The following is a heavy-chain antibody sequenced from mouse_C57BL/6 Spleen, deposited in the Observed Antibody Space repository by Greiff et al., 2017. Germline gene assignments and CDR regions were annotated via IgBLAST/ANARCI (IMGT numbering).Heavy chain of an antibody. Sequence: QVQLQQSGAELVKPGASVKISCKASGYAFSSYWMNWVKQRPGKGLEWIGQIYPGDGDTNYNGKFKGKATLTADKSSSTAYMQLGSLTSEDSAVYFCARGYSNWYFDVWGTGTTVTVSS. CDR1: GYAFSSYW. D-gene: IGHD2-5*01. CDR2: IYPGDGDT. CDR3: ARGYSNWYFDV. V-gene: IGHV1-80*01. J-gene: IGHJ1*03.